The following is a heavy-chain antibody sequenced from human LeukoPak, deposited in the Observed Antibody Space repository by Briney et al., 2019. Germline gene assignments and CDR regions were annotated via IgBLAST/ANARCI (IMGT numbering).Heavy chain of an antibody. J-gene: IGHJ4*02. CDR1: GFTFSSYV. CDR3: AKTGTPWYYFDY. Sequence: PGGSLRLSCAASGFTFSSYVMHWVRQAPGKGLEWVALISSDENNKYHADSVKGRFTISRDNSKDTLYLQMNSLRAEDTAVYYCAKTGTPWYYFDYWGQGTLVTVSS. CDR2: ISSDENNK. V-gene: IGHV3-30*18. D-gene: IGHD6-13*01.